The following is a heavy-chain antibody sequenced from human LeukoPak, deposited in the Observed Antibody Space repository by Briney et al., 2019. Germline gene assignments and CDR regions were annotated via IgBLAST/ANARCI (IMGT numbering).Heavy chain of an antibody. CDR1: GYTFTGYY. D-gene: IGHD2/OR15-2a*01. CDR3: ASSLSTALPHDAFDI. V-gene: IGHV1-2*02. Sequence: GASVKVSCKASGYTFTGYYMRWGRQAPGQGLEWRGWINPNSGGTNYAQKFQGRGTMTRDTSISTAYIELSRLRSDDTAVYYCASSLSTALPHDAFDIWGQGTMVTVSS. CDR2: INPNSGGT. J-gene: IGHJ3*02.